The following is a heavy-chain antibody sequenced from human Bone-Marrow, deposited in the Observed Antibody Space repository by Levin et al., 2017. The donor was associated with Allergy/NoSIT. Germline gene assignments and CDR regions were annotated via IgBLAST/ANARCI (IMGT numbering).Heavy chain of an antibody. D-gene: IGHD3-10*01. J-gene: IGHJ4*02. Sequence: SVKVSCKASGGTFSSYAISWVRQAPGQGLEWMGGIIPIFGTANYAQKFQGRVTITADESTSTAYMELSSLRSEDTAVYYCATNRITMVQGVSSLLNYWGQGTLVTVSS. V-gene: IGHV1-69*13. CDR3: ATNRITMVQGVSSLLNY. CDR2: IIPIFGTA. CDR1: GGTFSSYA.